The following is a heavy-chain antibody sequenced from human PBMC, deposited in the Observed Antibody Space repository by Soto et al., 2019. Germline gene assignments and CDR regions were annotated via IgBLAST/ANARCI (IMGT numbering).Heavy chain of an antibody. CDR2: IYPGNSDI. CDR1: GYSFTTYW. J-gene: IGHJ6*02. Sequence: GASLKISCQGSGYSFTTYWIGWVRQMPGKGLEWMGIIYPGNSDIRYSPSFQGQVTISADKSISTAYLKWSGLKASDTAMYYCARLGIWSYGMDVWGQGTTVTVS. CDR3: ARLGIWSYGMDV. V-gene: IGHV5-51*01. D-gene: IGHD3-16*01.